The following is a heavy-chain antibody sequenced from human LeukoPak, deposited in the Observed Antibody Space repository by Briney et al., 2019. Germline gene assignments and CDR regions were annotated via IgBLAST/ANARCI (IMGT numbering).Heavy chain of an antibody. V-gene: IGHV3-48*01. Sequence: GGSLRLSCAASGFTFSSYSMNWVRQAPGKGLEWVSHISSSSSTIYYADSVKGRFTISRDNAKNSLYLQMNSLRAEDTAVYYCARGTIRFLEWLLQEVDYWGQGTLVTVSS. J-gene: IGHJ4*02. CDR3: ARGTIRFLEWLLQEVDY. D-gene: IGHD3-3*01. CDR2: ISSSSSTI. CDR1: GFTFSSYS.